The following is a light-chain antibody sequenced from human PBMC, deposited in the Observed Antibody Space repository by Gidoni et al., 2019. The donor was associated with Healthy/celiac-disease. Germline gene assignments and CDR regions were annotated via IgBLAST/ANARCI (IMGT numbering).Light chain of an antibody. CDR3: QQYNSYLGT. V-gene: IGKV1-5*03. Sequence: DIQMTQSPSTLSASVGDRVTITCRASQSISSWLAWYQQKPGKAPKLLIYKASSLESGVPSRCSGSGSGTEFTITISSLQPDDFATYYCQQYNSYLGTFGQGTKVEIK. CDR1: QSISSW. J-gene: IGKJ1*01. CDR2: KAS.